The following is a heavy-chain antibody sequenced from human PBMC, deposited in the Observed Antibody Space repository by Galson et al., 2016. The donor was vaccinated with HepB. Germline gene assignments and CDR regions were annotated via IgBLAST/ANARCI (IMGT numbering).Heavy chain of an antibody. CDR1: GFTFSKYA. CDR2: IYSGGGT. J-gene: IGHJ6*02. Sequence: SLRLSCAASGFTFSKYAMTWVRQAPGKGLEWVSVIYSGGGTYYADSVKGRFTISRDNSKNTLYLQMNSLRAEDTAVYYCARDPMATRYYYYGMDVWGQGTTVTVSS. V-gene: IGHV3-53*01. D-gene: IGHD5-24*01. CDR3: ARDPMATRYYYYGMDV.